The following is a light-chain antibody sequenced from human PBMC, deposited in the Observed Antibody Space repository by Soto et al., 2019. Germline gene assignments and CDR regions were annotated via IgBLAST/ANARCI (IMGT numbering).Light chain of an antibody. CDR2: GAS. CDR1: QSVSSSY. J-gene: IGKJ1*01. V-gene: IGKV3-20*01. Sequence: ENVLTQSPGTLSLSPGERATLSCRASQSVSSSYLAWYQQKPGQAPRLLIYGASSRATGIPDRFSGSGSGTDFTLTISRLEPEDFAGYYCQQYGSSPWTFGQGTKVEIK. CDR3: QQYGSSPWT.